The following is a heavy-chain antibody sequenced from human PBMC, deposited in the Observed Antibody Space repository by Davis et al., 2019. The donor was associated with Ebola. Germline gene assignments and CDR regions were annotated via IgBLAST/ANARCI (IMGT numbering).Heavy chain of an antibody. CDR3: ASVGDGFLEWLFDN. Sequence: PGGSLRLSCAASTFTFNTYWMHWVRQAPGKGLVWVSRINSDGSSTEYADSVKGRFTISRDNAKNTLYLQMNNLRAEDTAVYYCASVGDGFLEWLFDNWGQGTLVTVSS. CDR2: INSDGSST. V-gene: IGHV3-74*01. CDR1: TFTFNTYW. D-gene: IGHD3-3*01. J-gene: IGHJ5*02.